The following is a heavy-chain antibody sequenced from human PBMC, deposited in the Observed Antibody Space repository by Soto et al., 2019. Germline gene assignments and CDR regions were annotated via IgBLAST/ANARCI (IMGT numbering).Heavy chain of an antibody. V-gene: IGHV1-69*01. J-gene: IGHJ6*02. Sequence: QVQLVQSGAEVKKPGSSVKVSYKASGGTFISYAISWVRQAPGQGLEWRGGIIPIFGTANYAQKFQGRVTITADESTSTAYMELSSLRSEDTAVYYCARLVYPSGDYYYGMDVWGQGTTVTVSS. CDR2: IIPIFGTA. CDR3: ARLVYPSGDYYYGMDV. D-gene: IGHD1-26*01. CDR1: GGTFISYA.